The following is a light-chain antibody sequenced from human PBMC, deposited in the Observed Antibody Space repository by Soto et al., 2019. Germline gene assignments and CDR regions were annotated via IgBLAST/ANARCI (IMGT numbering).Light chain of an antibody. CDR1: QTLLHSDGKTY. J-gene: IGKJ4*01. Sequence: TTQTPLSLSVTPGQPASISCRSSQTLLHSDGKTYLYWYQQKPSKAPRLLIYAASSLSSGVPSRFSGSGSGTDFTLTISSLQPEDFATYFCQQSYSTPLTFGGGTKVDIK. V-gene: IGKV1-39*01. CDR3: QQSYSTPLT. CDR2: AAS.